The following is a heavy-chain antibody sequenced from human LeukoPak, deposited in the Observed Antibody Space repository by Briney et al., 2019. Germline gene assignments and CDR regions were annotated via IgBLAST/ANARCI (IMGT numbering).Heavy chain of an antibody. D-gene: IGHD2-2*01. CDR3: ARGDESVSSTSCSV. V-gene: IGHV4-34*01. CDR2: INHSGST. CDR1: GGSFSGYY. Sequence: SETLSLTCAVYGGSFSGYYWSWIRQPPGKGLEWIGEINHSGSTNYNTSLKSRVTISLDKSKNQFSLKLTSVTAADTAMYYCARGDESVSSTSCSVWGQGTRVTVSS. J-gene: IGHJ4*02.